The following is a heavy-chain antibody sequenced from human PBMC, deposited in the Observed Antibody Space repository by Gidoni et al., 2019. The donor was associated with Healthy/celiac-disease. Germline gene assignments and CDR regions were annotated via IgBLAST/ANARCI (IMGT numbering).Heavy chain of an antibody. V-gene: IGHV3-23*01. CDR2: ISRSGGSK. J-gene: IGHJ3*02. Sequence: EVQLLESGGGLVQPGGSLSLSCAASGFTFSSYAMSWVRQAPGKGLAWVSAISRSGGSKYYADSVKGRFTISRDNSKNTLYLQMNSLRAEDTAVYYCAKDYFSGWYDAFDIWGQGTMVTVSS. CDR1: GFTFSSYA. D-gene: IGHD6-19*01. CDR3: AKDYFSGWYDAFDI.